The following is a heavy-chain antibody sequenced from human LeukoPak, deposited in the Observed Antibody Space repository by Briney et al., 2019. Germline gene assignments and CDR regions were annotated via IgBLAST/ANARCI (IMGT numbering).Heavy chain of an antibody. V-gene: IGHV1-2*02. CDR1: GYTFTGYY. CDR2: INPNSGGT. CDR3: ARLILELGGYAVDY. Sequence: GASVKVSCKASGYTFTGYYMHWVRQAPGQGLEWMGWINPNSGGTNYAQKFQGRVTMTRDTSISTAYMELGRLRSDDTAVYYCARLILELGGYAVDYWGQGTLVTVSS. D-gene: IGHD3-3*01. J-gene: IGHJ4*02.